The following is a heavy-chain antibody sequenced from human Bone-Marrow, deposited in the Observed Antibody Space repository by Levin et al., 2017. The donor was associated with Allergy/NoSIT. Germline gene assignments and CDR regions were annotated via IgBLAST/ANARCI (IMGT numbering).Heavy chain of an antibody. J-gene: IGHJ4*02. V-gene: IGHV4-59*01. CDR1: GGSINSYY. CDR2: IYYTGLT. Sequence: ESLKISCTVSGGSINSYYWSWIRQFPGKGLEWIGYIYYTGLTNYDPSLKSRVTISVDTSKNQFSLNLSSVTAADTAVYYCARGGGVFDYWGQGTLVTVSS. CDR3: ARGGGVFDY. D-gene: IGHD3-16*01.